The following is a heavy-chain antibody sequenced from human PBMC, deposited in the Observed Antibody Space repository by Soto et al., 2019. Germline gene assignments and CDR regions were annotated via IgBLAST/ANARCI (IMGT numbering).Heavy chain of an antibody. V-gene: IGHV3-21*01. CDR3: ARVEYSGYDSRYFDY. J-gene: IGHJ4*02. CDR1: GFIFSTNS. CDR2: INDNSRAI. D-gene: IGHD5-12*01. Sequence: PGGSLRLSCAASGFIFSTNSMNWVRQAPGRGLEWVSSINDNSRAIFIADSVKGRFTVSRDNARSTLYLQMNSLRADDTAVYYCARVEYSGYDSRYFDYWGQGTLVTVSS.